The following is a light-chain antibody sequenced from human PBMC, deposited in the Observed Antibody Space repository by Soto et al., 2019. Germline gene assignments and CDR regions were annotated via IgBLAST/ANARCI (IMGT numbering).Light chain of an antibody. CDR2: GAS. CDR3: QQYGSQSWT. Sequence: PGERATLSCRASQSVSSGYLAWYQQRPGQAPRLLIYGASSRATGIPNRFSGSGSGTDFTLTINRLEPEDFAVYYCQQYGSQSWTFGQGTKVDIK. J-gene: IGKJ1*01. CDR1: QSVSSGY. V-gene: IGKV3-20*01.